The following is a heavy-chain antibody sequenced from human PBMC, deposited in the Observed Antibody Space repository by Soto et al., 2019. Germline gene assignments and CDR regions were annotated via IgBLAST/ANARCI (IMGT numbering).Heavy chain of an antibody. J-gene: IGHJ4*02. CDR1: GYTFTSYG. Sequence: QVQLVQSGAEVKKPGASVKVSCKASGYTFTSYGISWVRQAPGQGLEWMGWISAYNGNTNYAQKLQGRVTMTTDTSTSTAYMELGSQRSDDTAVYYCARVHFLNDFWSGPSGYWGQGTLVTVSS. CDR2: ISAYNGNT. D-gene: IGHD3-3*01. CDR3: ARVHFLNDFWSGPSGY. V-gene: IGHV1-18*01.